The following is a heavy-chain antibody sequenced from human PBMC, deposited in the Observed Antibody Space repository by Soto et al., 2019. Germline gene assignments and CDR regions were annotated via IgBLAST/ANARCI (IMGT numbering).Heavy chain of an antibody. V-gene: IGHV3-23*01. D-gene: IGHD2-2*01. CDR1: GFTFSSYA. J-gene: IGHJ5*02. Sequence: PGGSLRLSCAASGFTFSSYAMSWVRQAPGKGLEWVSAISGSGGSTYYADSVKGRFTISRDNSKNTLYLQMNSLRAEDTAVYYCAKERQNTIVVVPHNWFDPWGQGTLVTVSS. CDR3: AKERQNTIVVVPHNWFDP. CDR2: ISGSGGST.